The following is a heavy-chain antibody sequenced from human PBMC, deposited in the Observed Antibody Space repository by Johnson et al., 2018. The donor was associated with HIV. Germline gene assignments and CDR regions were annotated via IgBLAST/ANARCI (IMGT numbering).Heavy chain of an antibody. D-gene: IGHD3-16*01. V-gene: IGHV3-20*04. CDR2: ITWDGDST. J-gene: IGHJ3*02. CDR1: GFNFDDYA. Sequence: VQLVESGGGVVRPGGSLRLSCAASGFNFDDYAMNWVRQAPGKGLEWVSLITWDGDSTYYADSVKGRFTISRDNAKNSLYLQMNSLRADDTAVYYCARGGSDVFDIWGQGTMVTVSS. CDR3: ARGGSDVFDI.